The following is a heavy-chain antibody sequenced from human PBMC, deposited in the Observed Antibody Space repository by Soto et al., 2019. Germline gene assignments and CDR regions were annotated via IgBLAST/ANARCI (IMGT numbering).Heavy chain of an antibody. CDR2: ISASGGST. CDR3: AKGSHFPSCGRTSCYDLDF. CDR1: GFTFNSYA. V-gene: IGHV3-23*01. D-gene: IGHD2-2*01. J-gene: IGHJ4*02. Sequence: PGGSLRLSCAASGFTFNSYAMSWVRQAPGKGLEWVSSISASGGSTYYADSVKGRFTFSRDNSKNTLYLQMNSLRPEDTAVYYCAKGSHFPSCGRTSCYDLDFWGQGTLVTVSS.